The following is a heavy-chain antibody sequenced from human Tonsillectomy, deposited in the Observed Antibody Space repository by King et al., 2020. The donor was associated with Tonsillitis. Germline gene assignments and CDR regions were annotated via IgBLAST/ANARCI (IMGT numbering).Heavy chain of an antibody. J-gene: IGHJ4*02. CDR3: ARSSDYYDSSGYSPGNYFDY. D-gene: IGHD3-22*01. CDR1: GGSISSGDFY. V-gene: IGHV4-30-4*01. Sequence: VQLQESGPGLVKPSQTLSLTCTVSGGSISSGDFYWSWIRQPPGEGLEWIGYIYYSGNTYYNPSLKSRVTMSVYTSKNQFSLKLSSVTAAETAVCYCARSSDYYDSSGYSPGNYFDYWGQGTLVTVPS. CDR2: IYYSGNT.